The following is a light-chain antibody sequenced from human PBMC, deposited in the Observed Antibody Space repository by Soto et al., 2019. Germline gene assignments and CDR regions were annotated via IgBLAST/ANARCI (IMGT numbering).Light chain of an antibody. J-gene: IGLJ1*01. CDR1: RSDVGGYDY. V-gene: IGLV2-14*01. CDR3: SSYTSGTTLLSV. CDR2: EVT. Sequence: QSALTQPASVSGSPGQSITISCTGTRSDVGGYDYVSWYQQHPGKAPKLMIYEVTNRPSGVSNRFSGSKSGNTASLTISGLQAEDEGDYFCSSYTSGTTLLSVFGTGTKLTVL.